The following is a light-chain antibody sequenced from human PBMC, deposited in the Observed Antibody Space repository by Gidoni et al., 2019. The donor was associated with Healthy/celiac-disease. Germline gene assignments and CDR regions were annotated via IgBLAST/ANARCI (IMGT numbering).Light chain of an antibody. Sequence: DIQMTQSPSSLSASVGDRVTIPCQASQDISNYLNWYQQKPGKAPKLLIYDASNLETGVPSRFSGSGSWTDFTFTISSLQPEDIATYYCQQYDNIPLTFGGGTKVEIK. V-gene: IGKV1-33*01. CDR2: DAS. CDR3: QQYDNIPLT. J-gene: IGKJ4*01. CDR1: QDISNY.